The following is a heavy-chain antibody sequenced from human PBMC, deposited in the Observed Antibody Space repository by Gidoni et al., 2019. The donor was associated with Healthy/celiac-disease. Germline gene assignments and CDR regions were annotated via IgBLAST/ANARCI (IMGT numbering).Heavy chain of an antibody. CDR2: INHSGST. V-gene: IGHV4-34*01. Sequence: QVQLQQWGAGLLKPSETLSLHCAVYGGSFSGYYWSWIRQPPGKGLEWIGEINHSGSTNYNPSLKSRVTISVDTSKNQFSLKLSSVTAADTAVYYCARGRYCTNGVCYSRGYYYYMDVWGKGTTVTVSS. CDR3: ARGRYCTNGVCYSRGYYYYMDV. D-gene: IGHD2-8*01. J-gene: IGHJ6*03. CDR1: GGSFSGYY.